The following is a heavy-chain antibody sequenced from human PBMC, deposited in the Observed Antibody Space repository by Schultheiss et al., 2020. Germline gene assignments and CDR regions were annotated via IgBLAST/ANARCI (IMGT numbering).Heavy chain of an antibody. D-gene: IGHD6-13*01. CDR1: GGSVSSSY. Sequence: SETLSLTCTVSGGSVSSSYWSWIRQHPGKGLEWIGYIYYSGSTNYNPSLRSRLTVSVDTSKNQFSLKLRSVTAADTAVYYCARLGTAARHLDVWGQGTTVTVSS. CDR3: ARLGTAARHLDV. J-gene: IGHJ6*02. V-gene: IGHV4-59*02. CDR2: IYYSGST.